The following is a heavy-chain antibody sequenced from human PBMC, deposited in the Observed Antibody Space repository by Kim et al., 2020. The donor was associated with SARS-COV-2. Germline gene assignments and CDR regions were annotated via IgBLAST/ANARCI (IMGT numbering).Heavy chain of an antibody. CDR2: ISYDGSNK. J-gene: IGHJ4*02. V-gene: IGHV3-30-3*01. D-gene: IGHD3-10*01. CDR3: ARSHPLYYYGSGLDPYYFDY. Sequence: GGSLRLSCAASGFTFSSYAMHWVRQAPGNGLEWVAVISYDGSNKYYADSVKGRFTISRDNSKNTLYLQMNSLRAEDTAVYYCARSHPLYYYGSGLDPYYFDYWGQGTLVTVSS. CDR1: GFTFSSYA.